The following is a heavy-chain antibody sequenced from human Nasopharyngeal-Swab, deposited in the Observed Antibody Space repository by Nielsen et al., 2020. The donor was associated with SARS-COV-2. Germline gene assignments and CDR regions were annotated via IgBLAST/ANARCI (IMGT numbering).Heavy chain of an antibody. D-gene: IGHD3-10*01. V-gene: IGHV3-21*01. Sequence: GGSLRLSCAASGFTFSSYSMNWVRQAPGKGLEGVATISRSSSYIYYADSVKGRFTISRDNAKNSLYLQMNSLRAEDTAVYYCARDSGSSGSYPFYYYYYYMDVWGKGTTVTVSS. J-gene: IGHJ6*03. CDR2: ISRSSSYI. CDR1: GFTFSSYS. CDR3: ARDSGSSGSYPFYYYYYYMDV.